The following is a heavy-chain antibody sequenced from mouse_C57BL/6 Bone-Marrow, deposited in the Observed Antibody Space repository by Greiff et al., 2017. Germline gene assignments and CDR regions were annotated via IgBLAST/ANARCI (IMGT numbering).Heavy chain of an antibody. Sequence: QVQLQQSGPELVKPGASVKLSCKASGYTFTSYDINWVKQRPGQGLEWIGWIYPRDGSTKYNEKFKGKATLTVDTASSTAYMARHSLTSEASAVYFCARLEFDGSSGDWYFDVWGTGTTVTVSS. J-gene: IGHJ1*03. CDR3: ARLEFDGSSGDWYFDV. D-gene: IGHD1-1*01. V-gene: IGHV1-85*01. CDR1: GYTFTSYD. CDR2: IYPRDGST.